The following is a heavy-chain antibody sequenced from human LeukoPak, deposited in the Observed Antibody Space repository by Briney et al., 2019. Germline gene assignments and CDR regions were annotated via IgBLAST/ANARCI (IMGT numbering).Heavy chain of an antibody. D-gene: IGHD3/OR15-3a*01. J-gene: IGHJ4*02. CDR2: INHSGST. CDR3: AGKTGYDLRVDY. V-gene: IGHV4-34*01. CDR1: GGAFRGYY. Sequence: SETLSLTCAVYGGAFRGYYWSWIRQPPGKGLEWIGEINHSGSTNYNPSLKSRVTISVDTSKNQFSLKLSSVTAADTAVYYCAGKTGYDLRVDYWGQGTLVTVSS.